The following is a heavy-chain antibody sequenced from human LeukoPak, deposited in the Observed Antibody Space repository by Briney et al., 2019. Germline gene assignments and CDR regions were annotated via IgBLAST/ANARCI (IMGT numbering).Heavy chain of an antibody. CDR2: IYYSGST. CDR1: GGSISSYY. J-gene: IGHJ4*02. D-gene: IGHD3-22*01. V-gene: IGHV4-59*01. CDR3: ARAEWVYYDSSGYPHPNYFDY. Sequence: PSETLSLTCTVSGGSISSYYWSWIRQPSGKGLEWIGYIYYSGSTNYNPSLKSRVTISVDTSKNQFSLKLSSVTAADTAVYYCARAEWVYYDSSGYPHPNYFDYWGQGTLVTVSS.